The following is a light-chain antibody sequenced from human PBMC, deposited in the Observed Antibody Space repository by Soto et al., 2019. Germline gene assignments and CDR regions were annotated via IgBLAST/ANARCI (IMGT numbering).Light chain of an antibody. CDR1: QSVSFN. CDR2: GAS. V-gene: IGKV3-15*01. CDR3: EQYNDWWT. J-gene: IGKJ1*01. Sequence: EIVMTQSPATLSVSPGERAALSCKASQSVSFNLAWYQQKPGQAPRLLIYGASTRADGTPARFSGSGSGPEFTVTISSLQSEVYVVYHCEQYNDWWTLGQVTKVDIK.